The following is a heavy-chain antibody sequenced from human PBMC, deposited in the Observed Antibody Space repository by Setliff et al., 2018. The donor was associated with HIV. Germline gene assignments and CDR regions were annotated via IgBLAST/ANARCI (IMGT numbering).Heavy chain of an antibody. CDR1: GYIFSTYG. CDR3: ARDLDILTGYYWGLDY. V-gene: IGHV1-18*01. D-gene: IGHD3-9*01. J-gene: IGHJ4*02. CDR2: ISSYNGDT. Sequence: ASVKVSCKASGYIFSTYGISWVRQAPGQGLEWMGWISSYNGDTNYAQKFQGRVTMTTDTSTSTVYMELRSLRSDDTAVYYCARDLDILTGYYWGLDYWGQGTLVTVSS.